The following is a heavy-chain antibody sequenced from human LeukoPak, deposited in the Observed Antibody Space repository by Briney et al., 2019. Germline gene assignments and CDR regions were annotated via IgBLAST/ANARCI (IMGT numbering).Heavy chain of an antibody. V-gene: IGHV3-33*01. CDR3: ARARNNYDSSTYSALDY. J-gene: IGHJ4*02. D-gene: IGHD3-22*01. Sequence: GRSLRLSCAASGFTFSGYGMHWVRQAPGKGLEWLAIIWYDGSNIYYADSVKGRFAISRDNSKNTLYLQMNSLRAEDTAVYYCARARNNYDSSTYSALDYWGQGTLVTVSS. CDR1: GFTFSGYG. CDR2: IWYDGSNI.